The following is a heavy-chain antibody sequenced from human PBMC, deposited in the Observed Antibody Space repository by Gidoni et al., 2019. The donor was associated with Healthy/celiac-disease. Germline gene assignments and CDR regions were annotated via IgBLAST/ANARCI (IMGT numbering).Heavy chain of an antibody. CDR3: TRGFSTAMVPLYFDY. J-gene: IGHJ4*02. V-gene: IGHV3-49*05. CDR1: GFTFGVYA. D-gene: IGHD5-18*01. Sequence: EVQLVESGGGLVKPGRSLRLSCTASGFTFGVYAMSWFRQAPGKGREGVGFIRSKAYGGTTEYAASVKGRFTISRDDSKSIAYLQMNSLKTEDTAVYYCTRGFSTAMVPLYFDYWGQGTLVTVSS. CDR2: IRSKAYGGTT.